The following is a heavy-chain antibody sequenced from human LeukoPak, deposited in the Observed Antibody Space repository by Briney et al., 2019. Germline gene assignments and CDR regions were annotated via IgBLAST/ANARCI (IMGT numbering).Heavy chain of an antibody. D-gene: IGHD2-2*01. CDR2: ISYDGSNK. CDR1: GFTFSSYA. V-gene: IGHV3-30-3*01. CDR3: ARVPAPYCSSTSCLYYYMDV. J-gene: IGHJ6*03. Sequence: GRSLSLSCAASGFTFSSYAMHWVRQAPGKGLEWVAVISYDGSNKYYADSVKGRFTISRDNSKNTLYLQMNSLRAEDTAVYYCARVPAPYCSSTSCLYYYMDVWGKGTTVTVSS.